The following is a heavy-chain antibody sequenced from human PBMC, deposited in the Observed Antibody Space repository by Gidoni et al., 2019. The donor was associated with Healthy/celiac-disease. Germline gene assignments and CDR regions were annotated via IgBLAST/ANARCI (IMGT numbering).Heavy chain of an antibody. J-gene: IGHJ6*03. D-gene: IGHD5-18*01. CDR1: AFTFSYYS. V-gene: IGHV3-11*01. CDR2: MRSSGSTI. Sequence: QVQLVESGGGLVKPGGSLRLSCSASAFTFSYYSIRWLRHAPGKGLEWVSYMRSSGSTIYYADSVKGRFTISRDNAKNSLYLQMNSLRAEDTAVYYCARVGYSYGGFRYYYYYYMDVWGKGTTVTVSS. CDR3: ARVGYSYGGFRYYYYYYMDV.